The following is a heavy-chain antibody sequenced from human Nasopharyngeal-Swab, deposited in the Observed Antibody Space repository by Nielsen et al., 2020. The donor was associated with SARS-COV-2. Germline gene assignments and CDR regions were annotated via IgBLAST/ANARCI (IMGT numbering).Heavy chain of an antibody. CDR1: GFTFSSYS. D-gene: IGHD5-12*01. Sequence: GESLKISCAASGFTFSSYSMNWVRQAPGKGLEWVSSISSSSSYIYYADSVKGRFTISRDNAKNSLYLQMNSLRAEDTAVYYCARVRDHSDYDWGTNDAFDIWGQGTMVTVSS. J-gene: IGHJ3*02. CDR3: ARVRDHSDYDWGTNDAFDI. CDR2: ISSSSSYI. V-gene: IGHV3-21*01.